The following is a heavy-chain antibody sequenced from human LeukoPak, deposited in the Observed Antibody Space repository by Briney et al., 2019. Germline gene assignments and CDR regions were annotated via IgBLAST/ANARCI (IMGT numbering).Heavy chain of an antibody. D-gene: IGHD5-24*01. J-gene: IGHJ4*02. CDR1: GFTFSSYS. CDR2: ISSSSSTI. Sequence: GGSLRLSCAASGFTFSSYSMNWVREAPGKGLEWVSYISSSSSTIYYADSVKGRFTISRDNAKNSLYLQMNSLRDEDTAVYYCAKVYTGHAGEMATTHFDYWGQGTLVTVSS. V-gene: IGHV3-48*02. CDR3: AKVYTGHAGEMATTHFDY.